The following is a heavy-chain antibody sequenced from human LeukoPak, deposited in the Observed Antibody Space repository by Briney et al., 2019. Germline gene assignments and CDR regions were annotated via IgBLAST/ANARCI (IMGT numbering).Heavy chain of an antibody. D-gene: IGHD5-12*01. CDR3: AREENSGYDPELDY. CDR2: IISSSSYI. V-gene: IGHV3-21*01. Sequence: GGSLRLSCAASGFTFSSYSMNWVRQAPGKGLEWVSSIISSSSYIYYADSVKGRFTISRDNAKNSLYLQMNSLRAEDTAVYYCAREENSGYDPELDYWGQGTLVTVSS. J-gene: IGHJ4*02. CDR1: GFTFSSYS.